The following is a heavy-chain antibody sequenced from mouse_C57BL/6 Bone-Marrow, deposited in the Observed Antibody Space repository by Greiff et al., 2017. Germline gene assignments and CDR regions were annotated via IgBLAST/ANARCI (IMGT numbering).Heavy chain of an antibody. CDR2: INPYNGGT. V-gene: IGHV1-19*01. CDR1: GYTFTDYY. J-gene: IGHJ2*01. D-gene: IGHD1-1*01. CDR3: ARYGGFAPDY. Sequence: EVQLQQSGPVLVKPGASVKMSCKASGYTFTDYYMNWVKQSHGKSLEWIGVINPYNGGTSYNQKFKGKATLTVDKSSSTAYMELNSLTSEDSAVYYCARYGGFAPDYWGQGTTLTVSS.